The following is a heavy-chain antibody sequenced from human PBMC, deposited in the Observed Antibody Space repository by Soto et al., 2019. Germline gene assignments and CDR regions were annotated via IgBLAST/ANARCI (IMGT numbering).Heavy chain of an antibody. CDR1: GITFSNYV. D-gene: IGHD6-19*01. Sequence: GGSLRLSCAASGITFSNYVMTWVRQAPGKGLEWVSAIDPVGGTTNYADSVRGRFAISRDNSKNTLYLQMNSLRAEDTAVYYCARDLTAVESYFDYWGQGTLVTLSS. CDR2: IDPVGGTT. CDR3: ARDLTAVESYFDY. V-gene: IGHV3-23*01. J-gene: IGHJ4*02.